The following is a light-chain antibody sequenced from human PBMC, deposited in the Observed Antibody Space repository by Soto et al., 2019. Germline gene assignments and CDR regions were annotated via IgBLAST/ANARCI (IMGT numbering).Light chain of an antibody. J-gene: IGKJ1*01. V-gene: IGKV3-15*01. CDR2: GAS. Sequence: EIVMTQFPATLSVSPGGRATLSCRASQTISNNLAWYQQKPGQAPRLLIYGASTRATGVPARFSGWGSGTEFTLTISSLQSEDFAVYYCQQYNNWWTFGQGTKVDIK. CDR1: QTISNN. CDR3: QQYNNWWT.